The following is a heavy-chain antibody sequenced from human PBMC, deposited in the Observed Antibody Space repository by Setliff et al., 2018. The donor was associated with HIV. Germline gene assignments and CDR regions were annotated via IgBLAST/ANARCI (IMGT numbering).Heavy chain of an antibody. J-gene: IGHJ3*02. D-gene: IGHD2-2*03. CDR3: AKDLDIVVVPAAPDAFDI. CDR2: LSGSGGST. CDR1: GFTVSSFA. Sequence: GGSLRLSCAASGFTVSSFAMSWVRQAPGKGLEWVSGLSGSGGSTYYADSVEGRFTISRDNSKNTLYLQMNSLIAEDTAVYYCAKDLDIVVVPAAPDAFDIWGQGTMVTVSS. V-gene: IGHV3-23*01.